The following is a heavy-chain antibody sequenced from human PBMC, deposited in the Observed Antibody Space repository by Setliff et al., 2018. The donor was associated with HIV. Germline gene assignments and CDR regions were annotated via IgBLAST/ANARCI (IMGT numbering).Heavy chain of an antibody. D-gene: IGHD3-3*01. V-gene: IGHV1-69*13. CDR3: ARGIPRGTVFGVVGYFDY. J-gene: IGHJ4*02. Sequence: WASVKVSCKASGGTFSSYITAWVRQAPGQGLEWMGGIHPIFGTTNYARDFMGRVSITADESTNTAYMELSSLRSDDSAIYYCARGIPRGTVFGVVGYFDYWGQGTPVTVS. CDR2: IHPIFGTT. CDR1: GGTFSSYI.